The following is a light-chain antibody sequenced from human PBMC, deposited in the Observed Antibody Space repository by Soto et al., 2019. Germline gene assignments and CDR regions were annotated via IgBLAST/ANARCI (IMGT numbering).Light chain of an antibody. CDR2: GAS. V-gene: IGKV1-27*01. Sequence: DIPMTQSPSSLSASVGDRVTITCRASQGISKYLAWYQQKPGKVPRLLIYGASSLQSGVPSRFSGGGSGSDFTLTICNLQPEDVANYYCQSYSSAPLFGGGTKVEI. J-gene: IGKJ4*01. CDR3: QSYSSAPL. CDR1: QGISKY.